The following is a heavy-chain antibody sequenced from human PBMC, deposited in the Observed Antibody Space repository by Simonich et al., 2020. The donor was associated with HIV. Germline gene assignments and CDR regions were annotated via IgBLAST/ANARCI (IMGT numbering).Heavy chain of an antibody. Sequence: EVQLVESGGGLVQPVRSLRLSCASSGFTFDDFAMHWVRQAPVKGREWVSGISWNSGSISYADSVKGRFTISRDNAKNSLYLQMNSLRAEDMALYYCAKDRYSSSSGSFDYWGQGTLVTVSS. CDR2: ISWNSGSI. D-gene: IGHD6-6*01. V-gene: IGHV3-9*03. CDR1: GFTFDDFA. CDR3: AKDRYSSSSGSFDY. J-gene: IGHJ4*02.